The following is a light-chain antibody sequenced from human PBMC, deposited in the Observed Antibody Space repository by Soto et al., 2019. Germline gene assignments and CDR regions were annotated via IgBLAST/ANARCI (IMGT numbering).Light chain of an antibody. CDR2: DVS. CDR3: SSYTTSGTFGV. CDR1: SSDVGGYNY. Sequence: QSALTQPASVSGSPGQSITISCTGTSSDVGGYNYVSWYQHHPGKAPKLIIYDVSNRPSGVSNRFSGSKSGNTASLTISGLQAEGEADYHCSSYTTSGTFGVFGGGTKLTV. J-gene: IGLJ3*02. V-gene: IGLV2-14*03.